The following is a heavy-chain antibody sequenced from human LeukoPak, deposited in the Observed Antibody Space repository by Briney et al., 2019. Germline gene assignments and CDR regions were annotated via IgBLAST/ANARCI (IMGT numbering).Heavy chain of an antibody. J-gene: IGHJ4*02. V-gene: IGHV3-15*01. CDR2: IKSKTDGGTT. Sequence: GGSLRLSCAASGFTFSNAWMSWVRQAPGKGLEWVGRIKSKTDGGTTDYAAPVKGRFTISRDDSKNTLYLQMNSLKTEDTAVYYCTTDVTLIVVVPAATRGDYWGQGTLVTVSS. CDR1: GFTFSNAW. D-gene: IGHD2-2*01. CDR3: TTDVTLIVVVPAATRGDY.